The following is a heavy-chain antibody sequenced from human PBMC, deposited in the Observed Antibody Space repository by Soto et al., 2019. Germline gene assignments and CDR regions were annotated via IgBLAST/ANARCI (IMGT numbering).Heavy chain of an antibody. J-gene: IGHJ6*02. Sequence: GGSLRLSCVTYGLTFTDYWMSWVRQAPGKGLEWVANIKQDESEKNYLDSVKGRFTISRDNAKNSLYLQMNSLRAEDTAVYYCARDSLSSSWYRHYYGMDVWGQGTTVTVSS. CDR1: GLTFTDYW. CDR3: ARDSLSSSWYRHYYGMDV. CDR2: IKQDESEK. V-gene: IGHV3-7*03. D-gene: IGHD6-13*01.